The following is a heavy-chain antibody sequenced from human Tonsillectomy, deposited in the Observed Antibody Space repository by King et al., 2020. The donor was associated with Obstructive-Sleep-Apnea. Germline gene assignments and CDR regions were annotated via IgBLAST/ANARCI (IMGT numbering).Heavy chain of an antibody. D-gene: IGHD2-15*01. Sequence: QLVESGGGVVQPGRSLTLSCAASGFTFSNYGMHWVRQAPGKGLEWVAVISDDGRNKYYGDSVKGRFTISRDNSKNTLILQVNSLRAEATAVYYCAKESGYCSGGSCYPYYWGQGTLVTVSS. CDR1: GFTFSNYG. CDR3: AKESGYCSGGSCYPYY. CDR2: ISDDGRNK. V-gene: IGHV3-30*18. J-gene: IGHJ4*02.